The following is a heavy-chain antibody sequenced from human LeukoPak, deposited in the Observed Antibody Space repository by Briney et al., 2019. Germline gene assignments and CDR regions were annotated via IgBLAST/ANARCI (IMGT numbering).Heavy chain of an antibody. CDR2: ISGTGGAT. D-gene: IGHD2-21*01. V-gene: IGHV3-23*01. CDR3: VKDPRDTYGTNWFVS. J-gene: IGHJ5*01. Sequence: AGGSLRLSCVASGFSFGNYAKSWVRQAPGKGRQWVSQISGTGGATWYAGFARDRFTISRDNSKKTLYLQMSGLRVEDTAMYYCVKDPRDTYGTNWFVSWGQGTLLIVSS. CDR1: GFSFGNYA.